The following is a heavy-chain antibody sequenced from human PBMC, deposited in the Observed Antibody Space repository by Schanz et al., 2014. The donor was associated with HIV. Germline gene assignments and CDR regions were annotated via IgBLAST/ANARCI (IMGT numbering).Heavy chain of an antibody. D-gene: IGHD3-16*01. CDR1: GGTFSIYA. CDR2: IIPIFGTT. Sequence: QVQLVQSGAEVKKPGASVKVSCRASGGTFSIYAISWVRQAPGQGLEWMGGIIPIFGTTNYAQKFQGRVTITADKSTSTAYMELSSLRSEDTAVYYCAKTTWGRRVDAFDIWGQGTMVTVSS. CDR3: AKTTWGRRVDAFDI. V-gene: IGHV1-69*06. J-gene: IGHJ3*02.